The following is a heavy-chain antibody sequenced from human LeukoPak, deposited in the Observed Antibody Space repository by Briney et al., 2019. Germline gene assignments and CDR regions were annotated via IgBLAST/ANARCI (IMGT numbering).Heavy chain of an antibody. D-gene: IGHD4-17*01. CDR1: GGSFSGYY. J-gene: IGHJ4*02. CDR2: INHSGST. V-gene: IGHV4-34*01. CDR3: AGSGDYFDY. Sequence: KPSETLSLTCAVYGGSFSGYYWSWIRQPPGKGLEWIGEINHSGSTNYNPSLKSRVTISVDTSKDQFSLKLSSVTAADTAVYYCAGSGDYFDYWGQGTLVAVSS.